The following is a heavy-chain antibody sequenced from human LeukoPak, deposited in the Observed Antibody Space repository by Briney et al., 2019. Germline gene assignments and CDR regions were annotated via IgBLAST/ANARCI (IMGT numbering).Heavy chain of an antibody. V-gene: IGHV3-23*01. CDR3: AKEGTHSGSYLADLDY. CDR2: ISSSGDSA. D-gene: IGHD1-26*01. CDR1: GFTFSTYA. J-gene: IGHJ4*02. Sequence: GGSLRLSCAASGFTFSTYAMSWVRQAPGKGLEWVSAISSSGDSAYYADFVKGRFTNSRDNSQNTLYLLIDSLRAEDTAVYYCAKEGTHSGSYLADLDYWGQGTLVTVSS.